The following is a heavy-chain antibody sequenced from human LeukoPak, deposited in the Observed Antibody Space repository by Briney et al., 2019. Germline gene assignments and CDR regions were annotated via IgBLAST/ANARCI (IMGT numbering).Heavy chain of an antibody. D-gene: IGHD5-18*01. CDR2: IYYSGST. CDR1: GRPISSFF. CDR3: ARRRQLGYFDY. Sequence: SETLPHICSVSGRPISSFFWSWIRPPPGKGLEWIGYIYYSGSTNYNPSLKSRVTISVDTSKNQFSLKLSSVTAADTAVYYCARRRQLGYFDYWGQGTLVTVSS. J-gene: IGHJ4*02. V-gene: IGHV4-59*01.